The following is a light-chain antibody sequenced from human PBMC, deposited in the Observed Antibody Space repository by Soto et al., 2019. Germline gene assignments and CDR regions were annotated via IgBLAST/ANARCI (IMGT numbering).Light chain of an antibody. CDR2: EVS. CDR1: SSDVGGYNF. V-gene: IGLV2-8*01. CDR3: SSYAGSNFNV. J-gene: IGLJ1*01. Sequence: QSVLTQPPSASGSPGQSVTISCTGTSSDVGGYNFVSWYQQHPGKAPKLIIYEVSERPSGVPDRFSGSEAGNTAYLTVSGLQADDEADYYCSSYAGSNFNVFGVGTKVTVL.